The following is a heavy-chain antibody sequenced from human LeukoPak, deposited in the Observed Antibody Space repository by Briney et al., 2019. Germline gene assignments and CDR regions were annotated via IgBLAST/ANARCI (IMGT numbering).Heavy chain of an antibody. CDR3: AKEKHPYYYDGPSYFDY. CDR2: ISYDGSNK. D-gene: IGHD3-22*01. CDR1: GFTFSSYG. J-gene: IGHJ4*02. Sequence: GGSLRLSCAASGFTFSSYGMHWVRQAPGKGLEWVAVISYDGSNKYYADSVKGRFTISRDNSKNTLYLQMNSLRAEDTAVYYCAKEKHPYYYDGPSYFDYWGQGTLVTVSS. V-gene: IGHV3-30*18.